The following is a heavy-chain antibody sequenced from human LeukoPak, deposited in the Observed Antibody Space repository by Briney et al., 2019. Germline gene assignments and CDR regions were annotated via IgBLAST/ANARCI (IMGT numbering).Heavy chain of an antibody. CDR3: ARVMITFGGVIPSGYFDY. CDR1: GGTFSSYT. V-gene: IGHV1-69*02. CDR2: IIPILGIA. J-gene: IGHJ4*02. D-gene: IGHD3-16*02. Sequence: SVKVSCKASGGTFSSYTISWVRQAPGQGLEWMGRIIPILGIANYAQKFQGRVTITADKSTSTAYMELSSLRSEDTAVYYCARVMITFGGVIPSGYFDYWGQGTLVTVSS.